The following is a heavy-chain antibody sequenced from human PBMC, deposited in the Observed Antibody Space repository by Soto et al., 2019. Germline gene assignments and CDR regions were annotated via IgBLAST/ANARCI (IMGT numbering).Heavy chain of an antibody. CDR1: GFTFSSYA. D-gene: IGHD6-19*01. J-gene: IGHJ4*02. CDR3: AKDLGLHIAVAGTCDY. CDR2: ISGSGGST. Sequence: EVQLLESGGGLVQPGGSRRLSCAASGFTFSSYAMSWVRQAPGKGLEWVSAISGSGGSTYYADSVKGRFTISRDNSKNTLYLQMNSLRAEDTAVYYCAKDLGLHIAVAGTCDYWGQGTLVTVSS. V-gene: IGHV3-23*01.